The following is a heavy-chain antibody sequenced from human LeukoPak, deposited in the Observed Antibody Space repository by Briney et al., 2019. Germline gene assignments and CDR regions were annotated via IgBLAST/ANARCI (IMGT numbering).Heavy chain of an antibody. D-gene: IGHD5-12*01. CDR2: INHSGST. J-gene: IGHJ4*02. V-gene: IGHV4-34*01. Sequence: PSEALSLTCAVYGGSFSGYYWSWIRQPPGKGLEWIGEINHSGSTNYNPSLKSRVTISVDTSKNQFSLKLSSVTAADTAVYYCARGHIVAFFDYWGQGTLVTVSS. CDR1: GGSFSGYY. CDR3: ARGHIVAFFDY.